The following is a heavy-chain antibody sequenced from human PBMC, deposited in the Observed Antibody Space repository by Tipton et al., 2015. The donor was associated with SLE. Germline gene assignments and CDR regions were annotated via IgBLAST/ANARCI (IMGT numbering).Heavy chain of an antibody. D-gene: IGHD6-6*01. CDR2: IYYSGST. V-gene: IGHV4-59*01. Sequence: TLSLTCAVYGGSFSGYYWSWIRQPPGKGLEWIGYIYYSGSTNYNPSLKSRVTISVDTSKNQFSLKLSSVTAADTAVYYCARGNPRIAARPLYYYYYMDVWGKGTTVTVSS. J-gene: IGHJ6*03. CDR1: GGSFSGYY. CDR3: ARGNPRIAARPLYYYYYMDV.